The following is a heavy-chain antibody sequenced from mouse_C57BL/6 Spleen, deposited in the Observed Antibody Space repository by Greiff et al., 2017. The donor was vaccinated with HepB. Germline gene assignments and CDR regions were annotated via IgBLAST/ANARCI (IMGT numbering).Heavy chain of an antibody. CDR2: IWGDGST. D-gene: IGHD2-4*01. V-gene: IGHV2-3*01. Sequence: VQLQESGPGLVAPSHRLSITCTASGFSFTSYGVSWVRQPPGKGLEWLGVIWGDGSTNYHSALISRLSISKDNSKSQVYLKLNSLQTDDTATYYCADQCDYDGSLFACWGQGTMVTVSA. CDR1: GFSFTSYG. CDR3: ADQCDYDGSLFAC. J-gene: IGHJ3*01.